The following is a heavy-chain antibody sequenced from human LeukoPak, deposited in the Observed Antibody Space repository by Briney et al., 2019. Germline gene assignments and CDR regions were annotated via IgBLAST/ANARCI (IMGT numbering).Heavy chain of an antibody. Sequence: PGGSLRLSCAASGFTVSNTYMSWVRQAPGKGLEWVSVIYDGVTAHYVDPVKGRFTISRDNSKNTLHLQMDNLRAEDTAVYYCARDVNYDHTYWGQGTLVTVSS. CDR1: GFTVSNTY. J-gene: IGHJ4*02. V-gene: IGHV3-66*01. CDR3: ARDVNYDHTY. D-gene: IGHD1-7*01. CDR2: IYDGVTA.